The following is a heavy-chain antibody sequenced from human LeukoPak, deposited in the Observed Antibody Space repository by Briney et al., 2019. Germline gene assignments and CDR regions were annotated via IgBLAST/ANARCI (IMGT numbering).Heavy chain of an antibody. CDR1: GFTFSSYW. CDR3: ARATTYFYGSVTYDWFDP. V-gene: IGHV3-74*01. D-gene: IGHD3-10*01. CDR2: IESDGST. J-gene: IGHJ5*02. Sequence: GGSLRLACAASGFTFSSYWMHWVRQTPGKGLVWVSRIESDGSTIFADSVRGRFTSSRDNAKNMVYLQMNSLRAEDTAMYYCARATTYFYGSVTYDWFDPWGQGTLVTVSS.